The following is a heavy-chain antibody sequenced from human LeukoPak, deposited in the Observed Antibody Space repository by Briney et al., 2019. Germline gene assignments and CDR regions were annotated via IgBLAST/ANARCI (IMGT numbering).Heavy chain of an antibody. J-gene: IGHJ4*02. CDR3: ARQDGYNSYNFDD. CDR2: ISSSSSTI. D-gene: IGHD5-24*01. CDR1: GFTFSSYT. V-gene: IGHV3-48*01. Sequence: GGSLRLSCAASGFTFSSYTMNWVRQAPGKGLEWVSKISSSSSTIYYADSVKGRFTISRDKAKNSLYLQMNSLRAEDTAVYYCARQDGYNSYNFDDWGQGALVTVSS.